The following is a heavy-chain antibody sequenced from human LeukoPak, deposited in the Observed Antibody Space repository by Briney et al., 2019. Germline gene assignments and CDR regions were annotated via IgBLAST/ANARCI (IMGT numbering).Heavy chain of an antibody. D-gene: IGHD2-21*01. CDR1: GFTFKDFG. J-gene: IGHJ4*02. CDR2: IWYDGRDE. CDR3: AKDADCHDDCN. V-gene: IGHV3-30*02. Sequence: PGGSLRLSCAASGFTFKDFGIHWVRQGPGKGLEWVSFIWYDGRDEYYADSVKGRFTISRDNSKNMVYLQMNSLIIEDTGLYYCAKDADCHDDCNWGQGSLVTVSP.